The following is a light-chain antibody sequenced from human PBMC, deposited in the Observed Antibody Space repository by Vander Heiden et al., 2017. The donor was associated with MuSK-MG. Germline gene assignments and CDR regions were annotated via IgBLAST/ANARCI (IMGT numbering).Light chain of an antibody. Sequence: QSVLTQPPSVPGAPGQRFTIPLPGRSSTIRAGHAAPWYQQLPEPAPKLLIDCGTNRPSGVPDRSSAANSGTSASPATTGLQADDEADDYCQSSDKSLNSLVVVGTGTKLTVL. CDR2: CGT. V-gene: IGLV1-40*01. J-gene: IGLJ1*01. CDR3: QSSDKSLNSLVV. CDR1: SSTIRAGHA.